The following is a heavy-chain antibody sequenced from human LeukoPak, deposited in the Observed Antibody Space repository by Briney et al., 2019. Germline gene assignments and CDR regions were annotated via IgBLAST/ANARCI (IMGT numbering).Heavy chain of an antibody. J-gene: IGHJ4*02. CDR1: GGSFSGYY. CDR2: INHSGST. CDR3: ARGRTSYFDY. V-gene: IGHV4-34*01. Sequence: SETLSLTCAVYGGSFSGYYWSWIRQPPGKGLEWIGEINHSGSTNYNPSLKSRVTISVDTSKNQFSLKLSSVTAADTAVYYCARGRTSYFDYWGQGTLVTVSS.